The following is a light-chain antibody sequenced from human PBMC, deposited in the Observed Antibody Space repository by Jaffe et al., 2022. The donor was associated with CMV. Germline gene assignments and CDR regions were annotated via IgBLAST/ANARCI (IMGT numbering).Light chain of an antibody. CDR2: AVS. CDR1: QNISTY. Sequence: DIQMTQSPSSLSASVGDRVTITCRASQNISTYLNWYQQTPGKVPKLLIYAVSSLQGGVPSRFSGSGSGTDFTLTISRLQPEDFATYYCQQSYGAPLTFGGGTKVEIK. J-gene: IGKJ4*01. CDR3: QQSYGAPLT. V-gene: IGKV1-39*01.